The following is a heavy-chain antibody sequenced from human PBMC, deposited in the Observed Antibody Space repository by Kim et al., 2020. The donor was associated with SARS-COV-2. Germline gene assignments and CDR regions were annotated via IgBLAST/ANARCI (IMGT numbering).Heavy chain of an antibody. J-gene: IGHJ4*02. V-gene: IGHV3-23*01. CDR2: ISGSGQRT. CDR1: EFNFDEYA. D-gene: IGHD3-3*01. CDR3: AKDVGVTRFRGFVH. Sequence: GGSLRLSCGASEFNFDEYAMGWVRQAPGKGLEWISSISGSGQRTYYADSVKGRFTISRDNSQKMVYLQMNSLRAEDRAVYYCAKDVGVTRFRGFVHWGKG.